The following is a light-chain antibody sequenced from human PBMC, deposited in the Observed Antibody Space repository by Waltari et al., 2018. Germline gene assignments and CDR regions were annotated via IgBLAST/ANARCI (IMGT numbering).Light chain of an antibody. CDR1: KSNIGSNS. Sequence: QSVLTQPPSASEAARKSVTISCSGSKSNIGSNSVSWYQQLPGTVPKVLIYYDDQRASGVSGRVSGSKSGTSASLAISGLQTEDEADYYCAVWDDSLSGYIFGTGTRLTVL. V-gene: IGLV1-36*01. CDR2: YDD. CDR3: AVWDDSLSGYI. J-gene: IGLJ1*01.